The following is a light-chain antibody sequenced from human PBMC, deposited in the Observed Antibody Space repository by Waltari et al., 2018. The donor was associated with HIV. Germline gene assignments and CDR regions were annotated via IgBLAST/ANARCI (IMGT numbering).Light chain of an antibody. CDR1: NSDIGTTHI. V-gene: IGLV2-18*02. J-gene: IGLJ1*01. CDR2: DVN. Sequence: QSALTQPLAVSGSPGQSVPISCPENNSDIGTTHIYCWYHPTQGTAPKLMIYDVNSRPSGVPDRFSGSKSGNTASLTISGLQAEDEGDYYCSSYTTTTARVFGTGTKVTVL. CDR3: SSYTTTTARV.